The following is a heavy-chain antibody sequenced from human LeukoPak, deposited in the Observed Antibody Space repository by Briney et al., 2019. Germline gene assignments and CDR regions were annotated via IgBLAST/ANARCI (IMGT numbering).Heavy chain of an antibody. CDR1: GFTFSSYW. D-gene: IGHD1-26*01. J-gene: IGHJ4*02. CDR2: IKQDGSEK. CDR3: ARGDLGATIFDY. V-gene: IGHV3-7*01. Sequence: PGGSLRLSCAASGFTFSSYWMTWVRQAPGKGLEWVANIKQDGSEKYYVDSVKGRFTISRDNAKNSLYPQMNSLRAEDTAVYYCARGDLGATIFDYWGQGTLVTVSS.